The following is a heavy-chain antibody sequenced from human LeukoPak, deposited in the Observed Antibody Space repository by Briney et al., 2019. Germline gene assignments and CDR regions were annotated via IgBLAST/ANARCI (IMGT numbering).Heavy chain of an antibody. D-gene: IGHD1-26*01. V-gene: IGHV3-53*01. Sequence: GGSLRLSCAASGFTVSSNYMSWVRQAPGKGLEWVSASGSGGNTYYADSVKGRFTISRDNSKNTLYLQMNSLRAEDTAVYYCASMGATWQFTSWGQGTLVTVSS. CDR1: GFTVSSNY. J-gene: IGHJ5*02. CDR2: SGSGGNT. CDR3: ASMGATWQFTS.